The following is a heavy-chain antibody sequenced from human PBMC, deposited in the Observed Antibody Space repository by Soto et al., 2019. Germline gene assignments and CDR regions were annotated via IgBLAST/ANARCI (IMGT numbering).Heavy chain of an antibody. CDR3: AREWTTFDM. V-gene: IGHV3-30*04. J-gene: IGHJ3*02. CDR1: GLTFSSYA. Sequence: QVQLVESGGGVVQPGRSLRLSCAASGLTFSSYAMHWVRQAPGKGLEWVAFISYDERDKLYADSVKGRFTISRDNSKNTLYLQVDTLIPEDTAVYYCAREWTTFDMWGQGTMVTVS. CDR2: ISYDERDK. D-gene: IGHD4-17*01.